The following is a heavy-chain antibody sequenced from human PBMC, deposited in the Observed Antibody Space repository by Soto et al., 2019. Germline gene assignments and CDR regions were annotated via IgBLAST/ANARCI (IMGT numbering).Heavy chain of an antibody. CDR1: GGSLISGGYS. V-gene: IGHV4-30-2*06. CDR2: VYHTGAA. CDR3: ARGSYTGPFDY. Sequence: QLQLQESGSRLVKPSQTLSLTCAVSGGSLISGGYSWNWIRQSAGKGLELIGYVYHTGAAHFTPSLETRASISIDTDKAQFSLKLDSVTAADTAVYFCARGSYTGPFDYWGQGILVTVSS. D-gene: IGHD3-10*01. J-gene: IGHJ4*02.